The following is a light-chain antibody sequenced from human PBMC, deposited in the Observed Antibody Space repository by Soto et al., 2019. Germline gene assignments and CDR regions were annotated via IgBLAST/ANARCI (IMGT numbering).Light chain of an antibody. CDR3: QQYFNWPLTWT. CDR1: QSVRTN. Sequence: EVVLTQSPATLSVSAGGPVTLSCRASQSVRTNVDWYQQIPGQAPRLLVYGASTRATGVPARFTGSGSGIEFSLTISSLLSEDFAFYYCQQYFNWPLTWTFGPGTKVQIK. CDR2: GAS. V-gene: IGKV3-15*01. J-gene: IGKJ1*01.